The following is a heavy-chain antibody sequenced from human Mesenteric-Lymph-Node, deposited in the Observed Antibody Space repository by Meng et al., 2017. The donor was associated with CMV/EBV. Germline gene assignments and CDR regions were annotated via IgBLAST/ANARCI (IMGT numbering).Heavy chain of an antibody. V-gene: IGHV3-33*06. Sequence: GESLKISCVASGFTFSTYGMHWVRQAPGTGLEWVAISWPAGHNEHYADSVRGRFTISRDNSRNTLYLQLNSLRADDTAVYYCAKILEDFDYWGQGALVTVSS. CDR1: GFTFSTYG. D-gene: IGHD3-3*01. J-gene: IGHJ4*02. CDR2: SWPAGHNE. CDR3: AKILEDFDY.